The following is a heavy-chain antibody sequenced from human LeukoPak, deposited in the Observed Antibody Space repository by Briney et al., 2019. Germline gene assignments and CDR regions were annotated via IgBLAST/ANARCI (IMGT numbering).Heavy chain of an antibody. V-gene: IGHV3-23*01. CDR1: GFTFSSYA. CDR2: ISGSDGST. CDR3: AKGYDTTYYHYYFMDV. D-gene: IGHD3-22*01. Sequence: GGSLRLSCAASGFTFSSYAMNWVRQAPGKGLEWVSVISGSDGSTYYADSVKGRFTISRDNSRNTLYVQMNSLTAEDTAVYYCAKGYDTTYYHYYFMDVWGKGTTVTISS. J-gene: IGHJ6*03.